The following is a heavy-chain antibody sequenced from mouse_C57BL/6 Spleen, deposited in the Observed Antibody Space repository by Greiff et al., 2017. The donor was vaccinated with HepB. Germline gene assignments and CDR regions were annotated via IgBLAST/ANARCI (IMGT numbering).Heavy chain of an antibody. Sequence: DVQLVESGGGLVKPGGSLKLSCAASGFTFSSYAMSWIRQTPEKRLEWVATISDGGSYTYYPDNVKGRFTISRDNAKNNLYLQMSHLKSEDTAMYYCARDKGLRYFDVWGTGTTVTVSS. V-gene: IGHV5-4*01. CDR3: ARDKGLRYFDV. CDR2: ISDGGSYT. CDR1: GFTFSSYA. J-gene: IGHJ1*03. D-gene: IGHD2-4*01.